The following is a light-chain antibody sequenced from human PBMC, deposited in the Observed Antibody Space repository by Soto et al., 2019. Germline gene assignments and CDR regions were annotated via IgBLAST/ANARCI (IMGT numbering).Light chain of an antibody. CDR3: TSWTTSTTMI. CDR1: SSGIGAYHY. Sequence: QSALTQPASVSGSPGQSITISCTGTSSGIGAYHYVSWYQQHPGKAPKLMTYDVHIRPSGVSNRFSGSKSGNTASLTISGLQAEDEADYYCTSWTTSTTMIFGGGTKLTVL. CDR2: DVH. J-gene: IGLJ2*01. V-gene: IGLV2-14*03.